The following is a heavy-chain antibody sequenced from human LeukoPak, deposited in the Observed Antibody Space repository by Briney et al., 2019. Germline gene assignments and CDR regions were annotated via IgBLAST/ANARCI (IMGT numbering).Heavy chain of an antibody. V-gene: IGHV4-4*02. CDR3: ARDSGTTGEVKFDP. J-gene: IGHJ5*02. D-gene: IGHD3-10*01. CDR1: GDSISSRNW. Sequence: SETLSLTCAVSGDSISSRNWWSWVRQPPGKGLEWIGEIHHSGSTNYNPSLKSRVTMSVDTSKNKFSLKLSSVTAADTAVYYCARDSGTTGEVKFDPWGQGTLVTVSS. CDR2: IHHSGST.